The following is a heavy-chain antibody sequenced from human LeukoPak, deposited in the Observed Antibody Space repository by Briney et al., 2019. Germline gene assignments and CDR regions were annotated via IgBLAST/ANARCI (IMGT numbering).Heavy chain of an antibody. D-gene: IGHD3-3*01. V-gene: IGHV3-33*08. J-gene: IGHJ6*03. Sequence: QPGGSLRLSCAASGFTFSSYAMHWVRQAPGKGLEWVAVIWYDGSNKYYADSVKGRFTISRDNSKYTLYLQMNSLRAEDTAVYYCARGPEGDFWSGYYNYYYYMDVWGKGTTVTVSS. CDR2: IWYDGSNK. CDR1: GFTFSSYA. CDR3: ARGPEGDFWSGYYNYYYYMDV.